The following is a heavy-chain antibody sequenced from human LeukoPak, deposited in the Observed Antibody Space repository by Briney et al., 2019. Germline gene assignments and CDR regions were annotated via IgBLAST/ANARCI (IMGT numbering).Heavy chain of an antibody. Sequence: GGSLRLSCAASGFTFSSYWMSWVRQAPGKGLEWVANIKQDGSEKYYVDPVKGRFTISRDNSKNTLYLQMNSLRAEDTAVYYCAKKVLSGPYYYGSGSYFDYWGQGTLVTVSS. CDR3: AKKVLSGPYYYGSGSYFDY. CDR1: GFTFSSYW. D-gene: IGHD3-10*01. CDR2: IKQDGSEK. J-gene: IGHJ4*02. V-gene: IGHV3-7*03.